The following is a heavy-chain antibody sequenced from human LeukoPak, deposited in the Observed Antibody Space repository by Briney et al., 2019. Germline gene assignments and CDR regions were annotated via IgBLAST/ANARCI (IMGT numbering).Heavy chain of an antibody. CDR1: GLIFSIYC. V-gene: IGHV3-74*01. D-gene: IGHD3-10*01. Sequence: GGSLRLSCAPSGLIFSIYCIHWVRHAPGKGLVWVSRIDSDGTSTIYADSVQGRFTISRDSAKNTLYLQMNSLRAEDTAVYYCARLRCYGSGSLGGMDVWGQGTTVTVSS. CDR3: ARLRCYGSGSLGGMDV. CDR2: IDSDGTST. J-gene: IGHJ6*02.